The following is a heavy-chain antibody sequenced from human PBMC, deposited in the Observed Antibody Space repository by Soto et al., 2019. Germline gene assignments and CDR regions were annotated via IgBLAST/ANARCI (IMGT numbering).Heavy chain of an antibody. CDR3: VRTSLVVAAATREDY. D-gene: IGHD2-15*01. V-gene: IGHV3-74*01. J-gene: IGHJ4*02. Sequence: EVQLVESGGGLVQPGGSLRLSCAASGFTFSSYWMHWVRQAPGKGLVWVSRINSDGSSTSYADSVKGRFTISRDNAKNTTYLQMNSLRAEDTAVYYCVRTSLVVAAATREDYWGQGTLVTVSS. CDR1: GFTFSSYW. CDR2: INSDGSST.